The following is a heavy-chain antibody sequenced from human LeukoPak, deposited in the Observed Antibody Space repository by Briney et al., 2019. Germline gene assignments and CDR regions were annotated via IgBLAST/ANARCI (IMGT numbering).Heavy chain of an antibody. J-gene: IGHJ4*02. V-gene: IGHV1-18*01. D-gene: IGHD6-13*01. CDR2: ISAYNGNT. CDR3: ARDKQLDNFDY. CDR1: GYTFITYG. Sequence: RASVKVSCKASGYTFITYGISWVRQAPGQGLEWMGWISAYNGNTYYAQKLQGRVTMTTDTSTSTAYMELRSLRSDDTAVYYCARDKQLDNFDYWGQGTLVTVSS.